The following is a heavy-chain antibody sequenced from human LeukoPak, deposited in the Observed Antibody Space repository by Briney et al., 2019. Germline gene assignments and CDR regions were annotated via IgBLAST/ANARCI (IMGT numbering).Heavy chain of an antibody. D-gene: IGHD3-22*01. CDR1: EYTFTTYD. Sequence: SVKVSCKASEYTFTTYDINWVRQATGQGLEWMGWMNPNSGNTGYAQKLQGRVTMTTDTSTSTAYMELRSLRSDDTAVYYCARAQGVSDSSAYYYRPDYWGQGTLVTVSS. CDR3: ARAQGVSDSSAYYYRPDY. J-gene: IGHJ4*02. CDR2: MNPNSGNT. V-gene: IGHV1-8*01.